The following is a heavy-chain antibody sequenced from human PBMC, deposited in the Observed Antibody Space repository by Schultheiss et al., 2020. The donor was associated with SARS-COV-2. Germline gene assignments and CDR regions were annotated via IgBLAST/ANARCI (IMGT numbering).Heavy chain of an antibody. CDR3: AKGEYGGSDYFDY. V-gene: IGHV3-23*01. CDR1: GFTFSTYG. CDR2: ISGSGGST. D-gene: IGHD5-12*01. J-gene: IGHJ4*02. Sequence: GESLKISCVASGFTFSTYGMSWVRQAPGKGLEWVSGISGSGGSTYYADSVKGRFTISRDNSKNTVYLQMNSLRVEDTAVYYCAKGEYGGSDYFDYWGQGTLVTVSS.